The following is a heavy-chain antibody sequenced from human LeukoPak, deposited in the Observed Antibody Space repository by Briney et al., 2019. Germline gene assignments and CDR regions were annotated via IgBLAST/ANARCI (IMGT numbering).Heavy chain of an antibody. J-gene: IGHJ6*02. CDR2: ISSSGSTI. D-gene: IGHD6-19*01. CDR3: ARCGAVAGAGMDV. V-gene: IGHV3-48*03. CDR1: GFTFSSYE. Sequence: GGSLRLSCAASGFTFSSYEMNCVRQAPGKGLEWVLYISSSGSTIYYADSVKGRFTISRDNAKNSLYLQMNSLRAEDTAVYYCARCGAVAGAGMDVWGQGTTVTVSS.